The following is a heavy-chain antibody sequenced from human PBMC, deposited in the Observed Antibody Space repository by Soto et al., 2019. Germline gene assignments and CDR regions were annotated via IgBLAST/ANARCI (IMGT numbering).Heavy chain of an antibody. CDR1: GFTFSSYG. CDR3: TTKASIFFGSGISIGWGVEFIFDY. D-gene: IGHD3-10*01. V-gene: IGHV3-33*01. CDR2: IWYDGSNK. Sequence: GGSLRLSCAASGFTFSSYGMHWVRQAPGKGLEWVAVIWYDGSNKYYADSVKGRFTISRDNSKNTLYLQMNSLKAEDTAVYYCTTKASIFFGSGISIGWGVEFIFDYWGQGTLVTVSS. J-gene: IGHJ4*02.